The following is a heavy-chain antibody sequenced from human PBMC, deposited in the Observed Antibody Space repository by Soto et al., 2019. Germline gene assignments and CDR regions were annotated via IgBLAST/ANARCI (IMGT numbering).Heavy chain of an antibody. V-gene: IGHV1-2*02. J-gene: IGHJ5*02. CDR2: INPYSGGA. Sequence: ASVKVTCEACGYTFTGYFMRWVRQAPGQGLEWMEWINPYSGGADYAQSFQGRVTMTRDTSISTVYMELSRLRFDDTAVYYCARVIRGAYYNSPLDTWGQGTVVTVSS. CDR3: ARVIRGAYYNSPLDT. CDR1: GYTFTGYF. D-gene: IGHD3-10*01.